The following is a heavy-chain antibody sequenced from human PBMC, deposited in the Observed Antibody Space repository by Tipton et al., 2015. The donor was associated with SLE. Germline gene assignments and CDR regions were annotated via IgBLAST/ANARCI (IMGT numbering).Heavy chain of an antibody. CDR3: AIGRDGYNVDF. J-gene: IGHJ4*02. CDR2: IYHSGTT. Sequence: TLSLTCTVSGGSISSYYWGWIRQSPGRGLEWIATIYHSGTTYYNPSLKSRVTISVDTSKNQFSLKLTSVTAADTAVYYCAIGRDGYNVDFWGQGTLVTVSS. V-gene: IGHV4-59*04. CDR1: GGSISSYY. D-gene: IGHD5-24*01.